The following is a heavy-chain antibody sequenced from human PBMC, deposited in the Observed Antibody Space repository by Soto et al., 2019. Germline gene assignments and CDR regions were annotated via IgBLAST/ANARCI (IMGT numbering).Heavy chain of an antibody. J-gene: IGHJ6*02. CDR1: GGTFSSYA. V-gene: IGHV1-69*13. CDR2: IIPIFGTA. D-gene: IGHD4-4*01. Sequence: SVKVSCKASGGTFSSYAISWVRQAPGQGLEWMGGIIPIFGTANYAQKFQGRVTITADESTSTAYMELSSLRSEDTAVYYCARDLTVTLYALDVWGQGTTVTVSS. CDR3: ARDLTVTLYALDV.